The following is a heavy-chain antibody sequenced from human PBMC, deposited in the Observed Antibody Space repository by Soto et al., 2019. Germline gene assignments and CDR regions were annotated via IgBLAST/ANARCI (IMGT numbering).Heavy chain of an antibody. CDR2: IYWDDAK. CDR1: GFSLSTSGVG. J-gene: IGHJ4*02. Sequence: QITLKESGPTLVKPTQTLTLTCTFSGFSLSTSGVGVGWIRQPPGKALGWLALIYWDDAKRYRPSLKSKLTITKDTPKNQVVLTMTNMDPVDTATYYCAHVYGGYDNFDYWGQGTLVTVSS. V-gene: IGHV2-5*02. D-gene: IGHD5-12*01. CDR3: AHVYGGYDNFDY.